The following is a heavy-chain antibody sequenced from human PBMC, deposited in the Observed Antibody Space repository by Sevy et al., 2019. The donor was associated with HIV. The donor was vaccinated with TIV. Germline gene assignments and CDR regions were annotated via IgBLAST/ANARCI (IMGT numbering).Heavy chain of an antibody. D-gene: IGHD1-7*01. V-gene: IGHV3-15*01. CDR1: GFTFSKAW. J-gene: IGHJ4*02. CDR2: MKSKTNGGTT. CDR3: TAGTGTSDFDY. Sequence: GGSLRLSCAASGFTFSKAWMSWVRQAPGKGLEWVGRMKSKTNGGTTDYAAPVKGRFTISRDDSTSTLFLQMSSLETEDTAVFYCTAGTGTSDFDYWGQGTLVTISS.